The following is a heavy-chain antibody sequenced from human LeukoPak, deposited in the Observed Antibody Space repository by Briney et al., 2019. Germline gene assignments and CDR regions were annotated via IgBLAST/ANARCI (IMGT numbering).Heavy chain of an antibody. Sequence: GGSLRLSCAASGFTFSSYGMHWVRQAPGKGLEWVAVIWYDGSNKYYADSVKGRFTISRDNSKNTLYLQMNRLRAEDTAVYYCARGGDIVVVPAASDAFDIWGQGTMVTVSS. J-gene: IGHJ3*02. CDR2: IWYDGSNK. V-gene: IGHV3-33*01. CDR3: ARGGDIVVVPAASDAFDI. CDR1: GFTFSSYG. D-gene: IGHD2-2*01.